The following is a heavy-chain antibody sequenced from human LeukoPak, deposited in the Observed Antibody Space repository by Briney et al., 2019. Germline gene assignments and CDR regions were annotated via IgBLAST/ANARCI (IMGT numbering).Heavy chain of an antibody. V-gene: IGHV1-2*02. D-gene: IGHD3-22*01. CDR2: INPKSGGT. Sequence: GASVKVSCKASGYTFTGYYIHWVRQAPGQGLEWMGWINPKSGGTNYAQKFQGRITMTRDTSISTAYMELRRLRYDDTAVYYCARGGDYYDSSGYYDDAFDIWGQGTTVTVSS. J-gene: IGHJ3*02. CDR3: ARGGDYYDSSGYYDDAFDI. CDR1: GYTFTGYY.